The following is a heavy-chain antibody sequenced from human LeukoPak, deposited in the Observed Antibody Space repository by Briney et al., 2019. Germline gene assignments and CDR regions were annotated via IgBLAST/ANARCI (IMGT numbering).Heavy chain of an antibody. CDR1: GFTFSSYS. Sequence: PGGSLRLSCAASGFTFSSYSMNWVRQAPGTGLEWVSYISSSSSTIYYADSVKGRFTISRDNAKNSLYLQMNILRAEDTAVYYCAREAQEHYFDYWGQGTLVSVSS. V-gene: IGHV3-48*01. J-gene: IGHJ4*02. CDR2: ISSSSSTI. CDR3: AREAQEHYFDY.